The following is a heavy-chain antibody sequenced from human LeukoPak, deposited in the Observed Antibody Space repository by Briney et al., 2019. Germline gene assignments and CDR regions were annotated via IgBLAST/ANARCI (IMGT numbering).Heavy chain of an antibody. CDR2: IISKTEDGTT. J-gene: IGHJ4*02. Sequence: GGSLRLSCAASGFTFSHAWMSWVRQAPGKGLEWVGRIISKTEDGTTDYAAPVKGRFTISRDDSKNTLYLQMNSLRAEDTAVYYCARDGRHFDYYDSSGYYEVYWGQGTLVTVSS. CDR1: GFTFSHAW. CDR3: ARDGRHFDYYDSSGYYEVY. V-gene: IGHV3-15*01. D-gene: IGHD3-22*01.